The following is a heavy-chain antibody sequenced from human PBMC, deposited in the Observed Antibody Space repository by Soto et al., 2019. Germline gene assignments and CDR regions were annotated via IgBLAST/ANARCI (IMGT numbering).Heavy chain of an antibody. V-gene: IGHV3-11*06. Sequence: XESLLLSCEVSGYTITDHYMTWIRQVPGKGLEWVAYISSDSVYTNYVDSVWGRFTISRDNAKNSLFLELSSLRAEDTAVYHCATNIRLDFWGQGTQVTVSS. D-gene: IGHD2-2*02. CDR1: GYTITDHY. J-gene: IGHJ4*02. CDR2: ISSDSVYT. CDR3: ATNIRLDF.